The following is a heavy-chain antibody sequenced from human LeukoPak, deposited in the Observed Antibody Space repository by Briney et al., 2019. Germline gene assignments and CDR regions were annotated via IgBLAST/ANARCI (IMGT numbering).Heavy chain of an antibody. D-gene: IGHD3-10*01. V-gene: IGHV4-30-2*01. J-gene: IGHJ4*02. CDR1: GGSISSGGYF. CDR2: IYDSGST. Sequence: SETLSLTCAVSGGSISSGGYFWSWLRQPPGKGLEWIGYIYDSGSTYYNPSLKSRVTISVDRSKNQFSLKLSSVTAADTAVYYCARLRAYGSGSYHTFDYWAREPWSPSPQ. CDR3: ARLRAYGSGSYHTFDY.